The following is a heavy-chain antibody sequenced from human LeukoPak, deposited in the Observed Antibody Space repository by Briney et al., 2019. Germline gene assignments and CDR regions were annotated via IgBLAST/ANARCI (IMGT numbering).Heavy chain of an antibody. CDR2: IYSGGST. CDR3: VGFGVAPLGSDC. J-gene: IGHJ4*02. V-gene: IGHV3-53*01. Sequence: PSGTLSLTCAVSGGSISSSNWWSWVRQAPGKGLEWVSVIYSGGSTYYADSVKGRFTISRDNSKNTLYLQMNSLRVEDTAVYYCVGFGVAPLGSDCWGQGTLVTVSS. D-gene: IGHD3-3*01. CDR1: GGSISSSNW.